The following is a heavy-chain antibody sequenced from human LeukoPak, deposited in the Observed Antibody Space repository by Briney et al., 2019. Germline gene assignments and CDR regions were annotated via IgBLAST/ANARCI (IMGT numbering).Heavy chain of an antibody. D-gene: IGHD3-9*01. CDR3: ARDVRYYDILTGYYNPTEGWFDP. CDR1: GGSISSYY. V-gene: IGHV4-4*07. Sequence: SETLSLTCTVSGGSISSYYWSWIRQPAGKGLEWIGRIYTSGSTNYNPSLKSRVTMSVDTSKNQFSLKLSSVTAADTAVYYCARDVRYYDILTGYYNPTEGWFDPWGQGTLVTVSS. CDR2: IYTSGST. J-gene: IGHJ5*02.